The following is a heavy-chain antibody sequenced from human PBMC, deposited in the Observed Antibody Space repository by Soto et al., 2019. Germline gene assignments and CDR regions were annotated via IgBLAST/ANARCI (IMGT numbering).Heavy chain of an antibody. CDR1: GYTFTSYG. D-gene: IGHD3-9*01. Sequence: ASVKVSCKASGYTFTSYGISWVRQAPGQGLEWMGWISAYNGNTNYAQKLQGRVTMTTDTSTSTAYMELRSLRSDDTAVYYCARAGYDILTGQGNWFDPWGQGTLVTVSS. CDR2: ISAYNGNT. V-gene: IGHV1-18*01. CDR3: ARAGYDILTGQGNWFDP. J-gene: IGHJ5*02.